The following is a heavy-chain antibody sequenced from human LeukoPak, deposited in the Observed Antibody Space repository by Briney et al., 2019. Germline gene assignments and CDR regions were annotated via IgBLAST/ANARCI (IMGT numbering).Heavy chain of an antibody. CDR2: IWYDGSNK. Sequence: GGSLRLSCAPSGFTLSSYGIHWVGQAPGKGLEWVAVIWYDGSNKFYADFVKGRFTNSRDYSQNTQYLQMNSLRSEDRAMYYCARVLLGTNYILSLRPWAQETLVTVSS. CDR1: GFTLSSYG. CDR3: ARVLLGTNYILSLRP. D-gene: IGHD4/OR15-4a*01. V-gene: IGHV3-33*08. J-gene: IGHJ5*02.